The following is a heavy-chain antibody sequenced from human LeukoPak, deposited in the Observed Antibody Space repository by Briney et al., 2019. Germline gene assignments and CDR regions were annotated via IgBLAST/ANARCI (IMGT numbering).Heavy chain of an antibody. CDR2: INSDGSST. J-gene: IGHJ4*02. V-gene: IGHV3-74*01. Sequence: GGSLRLSCAASGFTFSTYLMHWVRQAPGKGLVWVSRINSDGSSTNYADSVKGRFTISKDNAKNTLYLQMNSLRAEDTAVYYCARVAYCGGDCCSYQWGQGTLVTVSS. D-gene: IGHD2-21*02. CDR1: GFTFSTYL. CDR3: ARVAYCGGDCCSYQ.